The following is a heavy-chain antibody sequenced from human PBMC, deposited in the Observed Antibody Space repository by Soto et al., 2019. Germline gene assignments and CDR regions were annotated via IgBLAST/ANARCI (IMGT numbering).Heavy chain of an antibody. J-gene: IGHJ5*02. D-gene: IGHD2-2*01. CDR1: GFTLSRYW. V-gene: IGHV3-74*01. CDR2: INSAGSST. Sequence: PGGSLRLSCAASGFTLSRYWMHWLRQAPGKGLVWVSRINSAGSSTSYADSVKGRFTISRDNAKNTLYLQMDSLRAEDSAVYYCARSYCTTSGCYGWFDPWGQGT. CDR3: ARSYCTTSGCYGWFDP.